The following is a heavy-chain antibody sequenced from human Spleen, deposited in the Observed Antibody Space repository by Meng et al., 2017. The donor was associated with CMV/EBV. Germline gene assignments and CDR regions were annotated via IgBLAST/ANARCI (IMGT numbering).Heavy chain of an antibody. Sequence: GGSLRLSCAASGFTLSDYYVSWIRQAPGKGLEWLSYISSSGNTIHYADSVKGRFIISRDTPKNSLFLQMNSLRAGDTAVYYCARDRPLDDSWSGYYRYWGQGILVTVSS. D-gene: IGHD3-3*01. J-gene: IGHJ4*02. CDR1: GFTLSDYY. CDR2: ISSSGNTI. V-gene: IGHV3-11*04. CDR3: ARDRPLDDSWSGYYRY.